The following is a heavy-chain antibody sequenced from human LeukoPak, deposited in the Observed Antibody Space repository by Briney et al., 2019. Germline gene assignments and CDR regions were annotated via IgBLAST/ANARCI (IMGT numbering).Heavy chain of an antibody. Sequence: SETLSLTCTVSGGSISSYYWSWIRQPPGKGLEWIGYIYYSGSTYYNPSLKSRVTISVDTSKNQFSLKLSSVTAADTAVYYCARRPEVPAARYYFDYWGQGTLVAVSS. CDR3: ARRPEVPAARYYFDY. J-gene: IGHJ4*02. V-gene: IGHV4-59*08. D-gene: IGHD2-2*01. CDR2: IYYSGST. CDR1: GGSISSYY.